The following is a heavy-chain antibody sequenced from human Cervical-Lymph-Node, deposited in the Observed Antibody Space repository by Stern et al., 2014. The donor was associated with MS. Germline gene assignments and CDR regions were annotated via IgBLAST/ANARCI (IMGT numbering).Heavy chain of an antibody. CDR2: IWYDGSNK. CDR1: GFTFSSYG. V-gene: IGHV3-33*01. D-gene: IGHD2-2*01. J-gene: IGHJ4*02. CDR3: ARDSSKGGSNY. Sequence: VHLVESGGGVVQPGRSLRLACAASGFTFSSYGMHWVRQAPAKGLACVAVIWYDGSNKYYADSVKGRFTISRDNSKNTLYLQMNSLRAEDTAVYYCARDSSKGGSNYWGQGTLVTVSS.